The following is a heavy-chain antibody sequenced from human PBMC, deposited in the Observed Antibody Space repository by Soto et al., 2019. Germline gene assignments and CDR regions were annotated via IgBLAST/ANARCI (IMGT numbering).Heavy chain of an antibody. CDR2: SGSSGGTI. J-gene: IGHJ3*01. Sequence: PGGSLRLSCAASGFTFSDYYMNWIRQAPGKGLEWVSHSGSSGGTIYYADSVEGRFTISRDNAKNSLYLQMNSLRAEDTAVYYCATAWTYSDAFDVWGQGTMVTVSS. V-gene: IGHV3-11*01. D-gene: IGHD1-26*01. CDR3: ATAWTYSDAFDV. CDR1: GFTFSDYY.